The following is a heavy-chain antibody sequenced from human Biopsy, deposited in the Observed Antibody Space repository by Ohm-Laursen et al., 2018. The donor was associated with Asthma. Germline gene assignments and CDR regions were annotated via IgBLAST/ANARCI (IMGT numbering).Heavy chain of an antibody. D-gene: IGHD3-3*02. Sequence: SLRLSCAASGFTFSDYYMSWIRQAPGKGLGWVANIKHDGTEKNHVDSLKGRFTISRDNAKNSLYLQMNSLRAEDTAVYYCARTFHFWSPYHAEHYQLWGQGTLVTVSS. J-gene: IGHJ1*01. CDR3: ARTFHFWSPYHAEHYQL. CDR1: GFTFSDYY. CDR2: IKHDGTEK. V-gene: IGHV3-7*01.